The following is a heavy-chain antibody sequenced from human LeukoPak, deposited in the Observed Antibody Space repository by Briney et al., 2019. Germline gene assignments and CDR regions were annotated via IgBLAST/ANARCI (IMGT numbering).Heavy chain of an antibody. CDR2: INHSGST. V-gene: IGHV4-34*01. CDR3: ARESRLYYYDSSAYYYNDY. CDR1: GGSFSGYY. D-gene: IGHD3-22*01. J-gene: IGHJ4*02. Sequence: SETLSLTCAVYGGSFSGYYWSWIRQPPGKGLEWIGEINHSGSTNYNPSLKSRVTISVDTSKNQFSLKLSSVTAADTAVYYCARESRLYYYDSSAYYYNDYWGQGTLVTVSS.